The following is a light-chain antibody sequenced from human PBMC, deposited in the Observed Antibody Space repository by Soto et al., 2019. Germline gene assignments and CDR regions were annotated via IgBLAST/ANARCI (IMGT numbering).Light chain of an antibody. CDR1: QSVTTH. J-gene: IGKJ2*01. CDR2: AAS. CDR3: QQCHGYSS. V-gene: IGKV1-39*01. Sequence: DIQMTQSPSSLSASVGDRVTITCRASQSVTTHLNWYQQKPGRAPNLLIYAASTLQTGVPSRFSGSGSGTDFTLTISSLQPDDFATYYCQQCHGYSSFGQGTKLEI.